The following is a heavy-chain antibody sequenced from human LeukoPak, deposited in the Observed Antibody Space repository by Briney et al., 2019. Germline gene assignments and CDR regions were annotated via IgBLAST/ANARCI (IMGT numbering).Heavy chain of an antibody. CDR1: GGSISSYY. J-gene: IGHJ3*02. CDR2: IYTSGST. V-gene: IGHV4-4*07. Sequence: SETLSLTCTVSGGSISSYYWSWIRQPAGKGLEWIGRIYTSGSTNYNPSLKSRVTISVDKSKNQFSLNLSSVTAADTAVYYCARWMAVYPRNAFDIWGQGTMVTVSS. D-gene: IGHD1-14*01. CDR3: ARWMAVYPRNAFDI.